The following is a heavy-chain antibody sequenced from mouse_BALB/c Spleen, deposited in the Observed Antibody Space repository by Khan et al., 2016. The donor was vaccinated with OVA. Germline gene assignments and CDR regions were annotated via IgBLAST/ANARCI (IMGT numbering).Heavy chain of an antibody. CDR1: GYTFTTAG. V-gene: IGHV9-4*02. D-gene: IGHD2-5*01. CDR2: INTHSGVP. CDR3: SSGGAASYRDYGGAMEY. J-gene: IGHJ4*01. Sequence: QIQLVQSGPELKKPGETVRISCKASGYTFTTAGIQWVQKMPGKGLKWIGWINTHSGVPKYAEDFKGRFAFSLEISVSTTYLQITNLKNEDTATXVCSSGGAASYRDYGGAMEYWGQGTSVTVSS.